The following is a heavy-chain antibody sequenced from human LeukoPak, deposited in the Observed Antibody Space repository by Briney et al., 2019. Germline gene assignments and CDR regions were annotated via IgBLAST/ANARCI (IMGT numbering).Heavy chain of an antibody. J-gene: IGHJ4*02. Sequence: GGSLRLSCAASGFTFSSYEMNWVRQAPGKGLEWVSYISSSGSTIYYADSVKGRFTISRDNAKNTLYLQMNSLRAEDTAVYYCAKDEGGSYYLDYWGQGTLVTVSS. D-gene: IGHD1-26*01. CDR3: AKDEGGSYYLDY. V-gene: IGHV3-48*03. CDR2: ISSSGSTI. CDR1: GFTFSSYE.